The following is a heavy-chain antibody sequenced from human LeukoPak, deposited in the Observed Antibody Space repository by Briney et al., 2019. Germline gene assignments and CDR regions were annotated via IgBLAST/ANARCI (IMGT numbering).Heavy chain of an antibody. CDR3: ARALVATISSTWTTVTTRGFDY. J-gene: IGHJ4*02. CDR1: GFTFSSYW. D-gene: IGHD4-17*01. V-gene: IGHV3-7*01. Sequence: GGSLRLSCAASGFTFSSYWMSWVRQAPGKGLEWVANIKQDGSEKYYVDSVKGRFTISRDNAKNSLYLQMNNLRAEDTAVYYCARALVATISSTWTTVTTRGFDYRGQGTLVTVSS. CDR2: IKQDGSEK.